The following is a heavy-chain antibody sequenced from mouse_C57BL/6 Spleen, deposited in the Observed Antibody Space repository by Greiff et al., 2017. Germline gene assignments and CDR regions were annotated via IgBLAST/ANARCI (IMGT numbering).Heavy chain of an antibody. CDR3: RRGGSSGPAGFGD. Sequence: VQLKQSGPGLVKPGASVKMSCTASGYTFTDFYMHWVKQSRGKSLEWIGYIYPNNGGNGYNQKFTGKATLTVAKSSSPAFLELRILTSEAAAVYYCRRGGSSGPAGFGDWGQGTLVTVAA. V-gene: IGHV1-34*01. CDR2: IYPNNGGN. D-gene: IGHD3-2*02. J-gene: IGHJ3*02. CDR1: GYTFTDFY.